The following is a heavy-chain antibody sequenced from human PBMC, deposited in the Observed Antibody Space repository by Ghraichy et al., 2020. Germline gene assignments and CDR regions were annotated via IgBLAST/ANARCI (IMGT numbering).Heavy chain of an antibody. CDR3: TRGVWSGTTDY. V-gene: IGHV4-59*08. CDR1: GGSLTSYY. CDR2: IYYSGST. J-gene: IGHJ4*02. Sequence: SQTLSLTCTVSGGSLTSYYWNWIRQPPGKGLEWIGYIYYSGSTNYNPSLKSRVTISLDTSKNQFSLKLNSVTAADTDVYYCTRGVWSGTTDYWGQGSLVTVSS. D-gene: IGHD3-3*01.